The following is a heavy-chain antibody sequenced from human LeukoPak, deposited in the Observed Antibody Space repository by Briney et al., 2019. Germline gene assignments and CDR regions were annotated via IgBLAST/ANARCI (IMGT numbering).Heavy chain of an antibody. Sequence: GGSLRLSSAAPGFTVSDNYVRWVRQAPGKGLEWVSVIYSGGSTYYADSVKGRFTISRDNSKNTLYLQMNSLGAEDTAVYYCARNIVVATFDFWGQGTLVTVSS. CDR1: GFTVSDNY. CDR3: ARNIVVATFDF. D-gene: IGHD2-21*01. CDR2: IYSGGST. V-gene: IGHV3-66*01. J-gene: IGHJ4*02.